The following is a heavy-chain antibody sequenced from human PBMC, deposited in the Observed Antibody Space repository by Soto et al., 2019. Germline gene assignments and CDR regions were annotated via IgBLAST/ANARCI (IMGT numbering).Heavy chain of an antibody. V-gene: IGHV5-51*01. Sequence: GESLKISCKGSGYSFTSYWIGWVRQLPGKGLEWMGIIYPDDSDTRYSPSFQGQVIMSADKSISTAYLQWSSLKASDTATYYCARQGKYNYGSNDFWGQGTLVTVSS. J-gene: IGHJ4*02. CDR1: GYSFTSYW. D-gene: IGHD5-18*01. CDR3: ARQGKYNYGSNDF. CDR2: IYPDDSDT.